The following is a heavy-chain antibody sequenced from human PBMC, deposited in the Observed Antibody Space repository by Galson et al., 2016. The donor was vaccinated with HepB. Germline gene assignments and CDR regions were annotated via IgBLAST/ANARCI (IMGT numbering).Heavy chain of an antibody. CDR3: AKRGSSWYSLDY. J-gene: IGHJ4*02. CDR2: INTISGTP. CDR1: GSPFTNYG. Sequence: SVKVSCKASGSPFTNYGINWVRQAPGQGLEWMGWINTISGTPTYAQGFIGRFVFSLDSSVSTAYLQISSLQAEDTAVYYCAKRGSSWYSLDYWGQGTLVTVSS. V-gene: IGHV7-4-1*02. D-gene: IGHD6-13*01.